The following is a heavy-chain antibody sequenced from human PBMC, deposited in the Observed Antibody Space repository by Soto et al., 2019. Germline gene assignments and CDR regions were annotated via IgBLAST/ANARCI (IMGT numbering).Heavy chain of an antibody. D-gene: IGHD2-15*01. CDR2: ISYDGSNK. V-gene: IGHV3-30-3*01. CDR3: ARDSDIVVLVAATRLDY. J-gene: IGHJ4*02. CDR1: GFTFSSYA. Sequence: QVQLVESGGGVVQPGRSLRLSCAASGFTFSSYAMHWVRQAPGKGLEWVAVISYDGSNKYYADSVKGRFTISRDNSKNTLYLQMNSLRAEDTAVYYCARDSDIVVLVAATRLDYWGQGTLVTVSS.